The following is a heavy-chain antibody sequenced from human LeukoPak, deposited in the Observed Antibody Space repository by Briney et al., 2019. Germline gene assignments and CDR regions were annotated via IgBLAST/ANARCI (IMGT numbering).Heavy chain of an antibody. CDR3: ARVGTDYYYYMDV. CDR1: GFTLSSYW. Sequence: RPGGSLRLSCAASGFTLSSYWMSWVRQAPGKGLEWVSGINWNGGSTGYADSVKGRFTISRDNAKNSLYLQMNSLRAEDTALYYCARVGTDYYYYMDVWGKGTTVTVSS. V-gene: IGHV3-20*04. CDR2: INWNGGST. J-gene: IGHJ6*03.